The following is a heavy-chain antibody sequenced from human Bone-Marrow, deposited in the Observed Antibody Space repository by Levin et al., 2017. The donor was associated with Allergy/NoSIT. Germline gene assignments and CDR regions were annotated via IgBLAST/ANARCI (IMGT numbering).Heavy chain of an antibody. CDR2: ISGGSDYI. D-gene: IGHD3-16*01. CDR1: GFTFSDYS. CDR3: ARPSAHDYVWGSFMDI. J-gene: IGHJ3*02. Sequence: SCAASGFTFSDYSMNWVRHAPGKGLEWVSSISGGSDYIYYADSVQGRFTISRDNAKNSLYLQMDSLRAEDTAVYYCARPSAHDYVWGSFMDIWGQGTMVTVSS. V-gene: IGHV3-21*01.